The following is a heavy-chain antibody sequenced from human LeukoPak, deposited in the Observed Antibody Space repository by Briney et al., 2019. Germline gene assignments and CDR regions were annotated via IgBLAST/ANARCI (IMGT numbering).Heavy chain of an antibody. Sequence: PGGSLRLSCAASGFTFSSYSMNWVRQAPGKGLEWVSSISSSSSYIYYADSVKGRFTISRDNAKNSLYLQMNSLRAEDTAVYYCARAEDSSSWYAPYYYYGMDVWGQGTTVTVSS. J-gene: IGHJ6*02. V-gene: IGHV3-21*01. CDR1: GFTFSSYS. CDR3: ARAEDSSSWYAPYYYYGMDV. CDR2: ISSSSSYI. D-gene: IGHD6-13*01.